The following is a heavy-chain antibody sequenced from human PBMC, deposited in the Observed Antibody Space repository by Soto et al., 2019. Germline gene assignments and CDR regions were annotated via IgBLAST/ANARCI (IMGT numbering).Heavy chain of an antibody. CDR2: IIPILGIA. V-gene: IGHV1-69*02. D-gene: IGHD4-17*01. CDR1: GGTFSSYT. J-gene: IGHJ4*02. CDR3: ARSVEYGDYPPDDY. Sequence: QVQLVQSGAEVKKPGSSVKVSCKASGGTFSSYTISWVRQAPGQGLEWMGRIIPILGIANYAQKFQGRVTITADKSTSTAYMELSSLRSEDTAVYYCARSVEYGDYPPDDYWGQGTLVTVSS.